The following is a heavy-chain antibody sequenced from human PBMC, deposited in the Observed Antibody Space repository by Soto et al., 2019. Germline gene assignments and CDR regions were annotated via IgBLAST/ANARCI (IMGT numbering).Heavy chain of an antibody. Sequence: SIRLSCAASGFSLSNNGMHWVRQAPGKGLEWAAVISYDGNNKYYADSVKGRFTISRDNSKNTVYLEMNNLRAEDTAMYYCAKGGSGNYLTYYYYYGMDVWGQGTTVTVSS. V-gene: IGHV3-30*18. CDR3: AKGGSGNYLTYYYYYGMDV. CDR2: ISYDGNNK. J-gene: IGHJ6*02. CDR1: GFSLSNNG. D-gene: IGHD3-22*01.